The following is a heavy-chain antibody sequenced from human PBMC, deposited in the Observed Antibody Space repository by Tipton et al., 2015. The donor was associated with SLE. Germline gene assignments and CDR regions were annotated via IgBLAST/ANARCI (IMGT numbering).Heavy chain of an antibody. J-gene: IGHJ6*03. CDR1: GGSFCVYY. V-gene: IGHV4-34*01. Sequence: TLSLTCAVYGGSFCVYYWSWISQPPGKGREWIGDSDHSRKTNYNPSLKSRVTISVDTSTNQLSLKVTSLTAADTAVYFCARGLKPHIVLGPRTAYMDVWGVGTTVTVSS. CDR3: ARGLKPHIVLGPRTAYMDV. D-gene: IGHD2-8*01. CDR2: SDHSRKT.